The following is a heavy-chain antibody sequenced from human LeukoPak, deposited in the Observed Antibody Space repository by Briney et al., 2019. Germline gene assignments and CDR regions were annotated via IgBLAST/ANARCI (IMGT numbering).Heavy chain of an antibody. CDR2: TYYRSKWYN. V-gene: IGHV6-1*01. J-gene: IGHJ4*02. CDR1: GDSVSSNSAA. Sequence: SQTLSLTCAISGDSVSSNSAAWNWIRQSPSRGLEWLGRTYYRSKWYNDYAVSVKSRITINPDTSKNQFSLQLNSGTPEDTAVYYCAREALGDYDIYHRLAYWGQGTLVTVSS. D-gene: IGHD3-9*01. CDR3: AREALGDYDIYHRLAY.